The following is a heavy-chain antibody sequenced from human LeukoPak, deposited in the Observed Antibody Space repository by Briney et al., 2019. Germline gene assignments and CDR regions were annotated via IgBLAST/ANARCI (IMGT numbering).Heavy chain of an antibody. CDR3: ASFGSGRHFDY. D-gene: IGHD3-10*01. CDR1: GGSFSGYY. V-gene: IGHV4-34*01. CDR2: INHSGST. J-gene: IGHJ4*02. Sequence: PLETLSLTCAVYGGSFSGYYWSWIRQPPGKGLEWIGEINHSGSTNYNPSLKSRVTISVDTSKYQFSLKLSSVAAADTAVHYCASFGSGRHFDYWGQGTLVTVSS.